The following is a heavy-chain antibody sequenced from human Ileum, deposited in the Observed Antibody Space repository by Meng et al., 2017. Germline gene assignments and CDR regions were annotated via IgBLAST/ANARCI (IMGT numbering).Heavy chain of an antibody. CDR3: ARVLGYSTTWSGCIGAFDI. J-gene: IGHJ3*02. Sequence: ASVKVSCKASGYTFTSYDINWVRQATGQGLEWMGWMNPNSGNTGYAQKFQGRVTMTRNTSISTAYMAMSSLRSEDTSVYYCARVLGYSTTWSGCIGAFDIWGQGTMVTVSS. CDR2: MNPNSGNT. CDR1: GYTFTSYD. D-gene: IGHD6-13*01. V-gene: IGHV1-8*01.